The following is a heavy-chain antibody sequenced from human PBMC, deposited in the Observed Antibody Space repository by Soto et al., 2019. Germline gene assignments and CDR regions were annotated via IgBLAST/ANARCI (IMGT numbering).Heavy chain of an antibody. Sequence: SETLSLTCTVSGGSISSSSYYWGWIRQPPGKGLEWIGSIYYSGSTYYNPSLKSRVTISVDTSKNQFSLKLSSVTAADTAVYYFATRHYYDFWSGYYTGLNCFDPWGQGTLVTVSS. CDR3: ATRHYYDFWSGYYTGLNCFDP. J-gene: IGHJ5*02. D-gene: IGHD3-3*01. V-gene: IGHV4-39*01. CDR1: GGSISSSSYY. CDR2: IYYSGST.